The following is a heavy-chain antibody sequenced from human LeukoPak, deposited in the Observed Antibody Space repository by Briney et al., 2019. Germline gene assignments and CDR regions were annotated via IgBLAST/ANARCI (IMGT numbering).Heavy chain of an antibody. V-gene: IGHV3-30*02. CDR3: ARDPYSGNYGNYYYYYMDV. CDR1: GFTFSSYG. D-gene: IGHD1-26*01. CDR2: IRYDGSNK. Sequence: GGSLRLSCAASGFTFSSYGMHWVRQAPGKGLEWVAFIRYDGSNKYYADSVKGRFTISRDNAKNSLYLQMNSLGPEDTAVYYCARDPYSGNYGNYYYYYMDVWGKGTTVTISS. J-gene: IGHJ6*03.